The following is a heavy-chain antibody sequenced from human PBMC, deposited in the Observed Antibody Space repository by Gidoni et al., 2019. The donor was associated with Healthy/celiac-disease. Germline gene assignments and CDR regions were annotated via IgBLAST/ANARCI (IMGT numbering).Heavy chain of an antibody. Sequence: QVQLQESGPGLVKPSETLSLTCTVSGGSISSYYWRWIRQPPGKGLEWIGYIYYSGSTNYNPSLKSRVTISVDTSKNQFSLKLSSVTAADTAVYYCARRALDDKGTHYFDYWGQGTLVTVSS. CDR2: IYYSGST. CDR1: GGSISSYY. V-gene: IGHV4-59*08. D-gene: IGHD3-22*01. J-gene: IGHJ4*02. CDR3: ARRALDDKGTHYFDY.